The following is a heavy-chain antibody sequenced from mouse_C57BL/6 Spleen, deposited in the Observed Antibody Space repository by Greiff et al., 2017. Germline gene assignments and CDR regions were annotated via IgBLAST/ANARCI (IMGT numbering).Heavy chain of an antibody. CDR3: ARDYYGSSEGWFAY. CDR1: GFTFSDYG. D-gene: IGHD1-1*01. CDR2: ISIGSSTI. J-gene: IGHJ3*01. Sequence: EVQLVESGGGLVKPGGSLKLSCAASGFTFSDYGMHWVRQAPEKGLEWVAYISIGSSTIYYADTVKGRFTISRDNAKNTLFLQMTSLSSEDTAMYYCARDYYGSSEGWFAYWGQGTLVTVSA. V-gene: IGHV5-17*01.